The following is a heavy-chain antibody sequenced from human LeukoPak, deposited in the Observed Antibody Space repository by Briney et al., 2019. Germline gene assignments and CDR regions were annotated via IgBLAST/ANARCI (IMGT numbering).Heavy chain of an antibody. CDR1: GSTFRSYA. CDR2: VTGNGGST. D-gene: IGHD3-10*01. V-gene: IGHV3-64D*06. J-gene: IGHJ4*02. Sequence: GGSLRLSCSASGSTFRSYAMHWVRQAPGKGLEYVSAVTGNGGSTYYADSVKGRFTISRDNSKNTLYLQMSSLRAEDTAVYYCVKGNPGSGSYYMGDYWGQGTLVTVSS. CDR3: VKGNPGSGSYYMGDY.